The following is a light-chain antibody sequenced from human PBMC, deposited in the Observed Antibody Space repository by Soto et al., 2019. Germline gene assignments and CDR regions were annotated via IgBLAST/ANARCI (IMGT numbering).Light chain of an antibody. CDR3: QQFKNYPIT. Sequence: EIVLTQSPGTLSWSPGERATLYCRASQSIRDIYLAWYQQKPGQAPRLLIYDASSRATGIPDRFSGGGSGTDFTLTISSLHPEDFAVYFCQQFKNYPITFGQGTRLEIK. CDR1: QSIRDIY. J-gene: IGKJ5*01. V-gene: IGKV3-20*01. CDR2: DAS.